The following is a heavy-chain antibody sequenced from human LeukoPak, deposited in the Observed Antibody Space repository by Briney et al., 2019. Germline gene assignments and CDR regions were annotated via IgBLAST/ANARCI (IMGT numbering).Heavy chain of an antibody. J-gene: IGHJ4*02. CDR1: GFTFSSYA. Sequence: GRSLRLSCAASGFTFSSYAMHWVRQAPGKGLEWLAVISYDGSNKYYADSVKARFTISRDNSTNTLYLQMNSLRAEDTAVYYCARMTVGFWSGSFDYWGQGTLVTVSS. CDR2: ISYDGSNK. V-gene: IGHV3-30-3*01. D-gene: IGHD3-3*01. CDR3: ARMTVGFWSGSFDY.